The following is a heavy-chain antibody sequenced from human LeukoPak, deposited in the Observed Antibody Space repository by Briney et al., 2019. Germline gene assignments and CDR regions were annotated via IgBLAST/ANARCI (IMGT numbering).Heavy chain of an antibody. CDR1: GGSISSYY. Sequence: SETLSLTCTVSGGSISSYYWSWIRQPPGRGLEWIGYFYYSGSTNYNPSLKSRVTISVDTSKNQFSLKLSSVTAADTAVYYCARTISSGYFDFWGQGILVTVSS. V-gene: IGHV4-59*01. CDR2: FYYSGST. CDR3: ARTISSGYFDF. D-gene: IGHD3-22*01. J-gene: IGHJ4*02.